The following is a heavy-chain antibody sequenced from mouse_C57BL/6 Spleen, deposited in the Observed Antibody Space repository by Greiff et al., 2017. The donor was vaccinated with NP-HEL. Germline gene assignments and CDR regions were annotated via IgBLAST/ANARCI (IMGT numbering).Heavy chain of an antibody. CDR2: INPSNGGT. J-gene: IGHJ1*03. Sequence: VQLQQPGTELVKPGASVKLSCKASGYTFTSYWMHWVKQRPGQGLEWIGNINPSNGGTNYNEKFKSKATLTVDKSSSTAYMQLSSLSSEDSAVYYCARGSHYYGSSYGYFDVWGTGTTVTVSS. V-gene: IGHV1-53*01. CDR1: GYTFTSYW. D-gene: IGHD1-1*01. CDR3: ARGSHYYGSSYGYFDV.